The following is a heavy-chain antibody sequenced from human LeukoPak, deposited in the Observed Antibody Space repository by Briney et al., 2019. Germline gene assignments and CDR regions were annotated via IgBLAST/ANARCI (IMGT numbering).Heavy chain of an antibody. J-gene: IGHJ5*02. D-gene: IGHD1-26*01. CDR1: GYSFTGYY. CDR3: ARDNSVGDVAWWFDP. Sequence: ASVKVSCKASGYSFTGYYMHWVRQAPGQGLEWMAWINPNSGDTNFAQKFQGRVTMTRDTSISTVYMELSRLRSDDTAVYYCARDNSVGDVAWWFDPWGQGTLVTVSS. CDR2: INPNSGDT. V-gene: IGHV1-2*02.